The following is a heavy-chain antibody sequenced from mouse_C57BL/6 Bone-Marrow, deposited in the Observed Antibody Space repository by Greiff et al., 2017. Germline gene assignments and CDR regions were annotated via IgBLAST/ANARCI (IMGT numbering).Heavy chain of an antibody. CDR1: GYAFSSSW. CDR3: ARSTTVVAPYAMDY. CDR2: IYPGDGDT. Sequence: QVQLQQSGPELVKPGASVKISCKASGYAFSSSWMNWVKQRPGKGLEWIGRIYPGDGDTNYNGKFKGKATLTADKSSSTAYMHLSSLTSEDSAVYFCARSTTVVAPYAMDYWGQGTSVTVSS. V-gene: IGHV1-82*01. J-gene: IGHJ4*01. D-gene: IGHD1-1*01.